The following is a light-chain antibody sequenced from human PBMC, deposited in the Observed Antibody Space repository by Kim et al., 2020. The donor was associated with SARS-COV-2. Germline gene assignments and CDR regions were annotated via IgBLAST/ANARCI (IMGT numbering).Light chain of an antibody. CDR2: NVN. V-gene: IGLV2-14*03. J-gene: IGLJ3*02. Sequence: PGQSITISCTGTSSDFGDYDYVSWYQQHPGKAPKLMIYNVNSWPSGVSNRFSGSKSGYTASLTISGLQAEDEADYYCSSYTNTITLFGGGTQLTVL. CDR3: SSYTNTITL. CDR1: SSDFGDYDY.